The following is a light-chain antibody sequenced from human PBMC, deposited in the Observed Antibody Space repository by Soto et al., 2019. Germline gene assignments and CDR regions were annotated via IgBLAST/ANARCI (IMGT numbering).Light chain of an antibody. CDR2: KAS. Sequence: DIQMTQSPYTLSASVGDRVTITCRASRNIGNWLAWYQQKPGKAPKLLIYKASALESGAPSRFSGSGFGTEFSLTISGLQADDSATYPCQQYNAIPWGVGQGTRVEV. V-gene: IGKV1-5*03. CDR1: RNIGNW. CDR3: QQYNAIPWG. J-gene: IGKJ1*01.